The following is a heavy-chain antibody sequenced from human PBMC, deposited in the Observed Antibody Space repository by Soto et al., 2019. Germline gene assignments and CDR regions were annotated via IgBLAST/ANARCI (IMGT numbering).Heavy chain of an antibody. V-gene: IGHV4-39*01. Sequence: QLQLQESGPGLVKPSETLSLTCTVSGGSISSSSYYWGWIRQPPGKGLEWIGSIYYSGSTYYNPSLKSRVTISVDTSKNHFSLKLSSVTAADTAVYYCARRYYDSSGYYLPFDYWGQGTLVTVSS. CDR2: IYYSGST. J-gene: IGHJ4*02. D-gene: IGHD3-22*01. CDR3: ARRYYDSSGYYLPFDY. CDR1: GGSISSSSYY.